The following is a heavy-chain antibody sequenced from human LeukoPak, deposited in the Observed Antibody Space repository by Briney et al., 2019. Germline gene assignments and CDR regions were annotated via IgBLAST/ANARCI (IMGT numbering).Heavy chain of an antibody. CDR2: IIVSGVIT. CDR3: ARDNPNYYGSGSYSPTWYYGMDV. D-gene: IGHD3-10*01. V-gene: IGHV3-23*01. CDR1: GFTFSSYA. Sequence: GGSLRLSCAAPGFTFSSYAMSWVRQAPGKGLEWVSVIIVSGVITYYADSVKGRFTISRDNSKNTLYLQMNSLRAKDTAVYYCARDNPNYYGSGSYSPTWYYGMDVWGQGTTVTASS. J-gene: IGHJ6*02.